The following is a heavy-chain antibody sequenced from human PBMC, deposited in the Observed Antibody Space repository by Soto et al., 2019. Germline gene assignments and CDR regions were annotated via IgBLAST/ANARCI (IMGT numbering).Heavy chain of an antibody. V-gene: IGHV3-30-3*01. J-gene: IGHJ2*01. Sequence: SLRMSCAASGFTFNNYALHWVRQAPGKGLEWVALISHDGSDKFYADSVKGRFTISRDNLNNTLFLQMNSLRVEDTAVYYCARDGPTRRYCRSSTSHWNFDLCGRASLVSVS. D-gene: IGHD2-2*01. CDR1: GFTFNNYA. CDR2: ISHDGSDK. CDR3: ARDGPTRRYCRSSTSHWNFDL.